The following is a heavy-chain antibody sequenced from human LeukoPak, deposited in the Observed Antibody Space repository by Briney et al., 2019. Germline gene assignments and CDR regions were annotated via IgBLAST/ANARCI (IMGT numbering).Heavy chain of an antibody. V-gene: IGHV1-18*01. CDR3: ARVYCSGGSCYRPYYYYGMDV. J-gene: IGHJ6*02. CDR1: GYTFTSYG. CDR2: ISAYNGNT. Sequence: ASVKVSCKASGYTFTSYGISWVRQAPGQGLEWMGWISAYNGNTNYAQKLQGRVTMTTDTSTSTAYMELRSLRSDDTAVYYCARVYCSGGSCYRPYYYYGMDVWGQGTTVTVSS. D-gene: IGHD2-15*01.